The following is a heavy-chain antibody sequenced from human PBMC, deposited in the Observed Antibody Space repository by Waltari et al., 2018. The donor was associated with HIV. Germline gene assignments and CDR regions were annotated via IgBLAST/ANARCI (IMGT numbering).Heavy chain of an antibody. V-gene: IGHV1-69*04. CDR3: AREHLEYTDTYYYYGMDV. Sequence: QVQLVQSGAEVKKPGSSVQVSCKASGGTFSSYAISWVRQAPGQGLEWMGRIIPILGIANYAQKFQGRVTITADKSTSTAYMELSSLRSEDTAVYYCAREHLEYTDTYYYYGMDVWGQGTTVTVSS. CDR1: GGTFSSYA. CDR2: IIPILGIA. D-gene: IGHD1-1*01. J-gene: IGHJ6*02.